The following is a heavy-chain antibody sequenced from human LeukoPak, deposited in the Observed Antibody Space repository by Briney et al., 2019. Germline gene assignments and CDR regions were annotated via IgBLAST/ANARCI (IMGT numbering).Heavy chain of an antibody. D-gene: IGHD6-19*01. V-gene: IGHV3-74*01. J-gene: IGHJ4*02. CDR2: INTDGTYL. CDR1: GFTFSNYW. Sequence: GGSLRLSCAASGFTFSNYWMHWVRQAPGKGLVWVSRINTDGTYLHYAESVKGRFTISRDNSKNTLYLEMNSLRAEDTAVYYCAREGPVAGNFDYWGQGTLVTVSS. CDR3: AREGPVAGNFDY.